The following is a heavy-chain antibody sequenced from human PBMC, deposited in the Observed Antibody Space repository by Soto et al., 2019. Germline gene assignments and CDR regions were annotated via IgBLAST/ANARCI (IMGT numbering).Heavy chain of an antibody. J-gene: IGHJ4*02. Sequence: ASVKVSCKASGYTFTSYGISWVRQAPGQGLEWMGWISAYNGNTNYAQKLQGRVTMTTDTSTSTAYMELRSLRSDDTAVYYCARGAISPTDDYGDIDYWGQGTLVTVSS. V-gene: IGHV1-18*01. D-gene: IGHD4-17*01. CDR3: ARGAISPTDDYGDIDY. CDR1: GYTFTSYG. CDR2: ISAYNGNT.